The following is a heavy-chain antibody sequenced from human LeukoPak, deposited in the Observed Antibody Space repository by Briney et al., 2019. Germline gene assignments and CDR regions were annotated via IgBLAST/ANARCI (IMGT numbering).Heavy chain of an antibody. V-gene: IGHV3-66*02. CDR1: GLPFRSSH. J-gene: IGHJ4*02. Sequence: PGGSLSLSCAASGLPFRSSHMTWIRQAPRKGLEWVSIIKSGSNTDYADSVKGRFAISRDNSKNTVYLQMNRLRIEDTAVYYCVNLPGGGQWGQGTLVTVSS. CDR2: IKSGSNT. D-gene: IGHD7-27*01. CDR3: VNLPGGGQ.